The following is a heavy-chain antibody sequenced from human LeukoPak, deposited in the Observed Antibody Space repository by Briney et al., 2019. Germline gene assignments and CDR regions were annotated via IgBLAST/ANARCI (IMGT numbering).Heavy chain of an antibody. D-gene: IGHD6-19*01. Sequence: SETLSLTCTVSGGPISSYYWSWIRQPPGKGLEWIGYIYYSGSTNYNPSLKSRVTISVDTSKNQFSLKLSSVTAADTAVYYCARSVQQWLVDYWGQGTLVTVSS. J-gene: IGHJ4*02. V-gene: IGHV4-59*01. CDR2: IYYSGST. CDR3: ARSVQQWLVDY. CDR1: GGPISSYY.